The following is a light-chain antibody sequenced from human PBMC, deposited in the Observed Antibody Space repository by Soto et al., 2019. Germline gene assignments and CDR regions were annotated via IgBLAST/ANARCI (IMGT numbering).Light chain of an antibody. CDR2: DAS. Sequence: EIVSTQPPATLSLSPGERPTLSCRASQSVSSYLAWYQQKPGQAPRLLIYDASNRATGIPARFSGSGSGTDFTLTISSLEPEDSAIYYCQQRNIWPPITFGQGTKV. J-gene: IGKJ1*01. CDR1: QSVSSY. CDR3: QQRNIWPPIT. V-gene: IGKV3-11*01.